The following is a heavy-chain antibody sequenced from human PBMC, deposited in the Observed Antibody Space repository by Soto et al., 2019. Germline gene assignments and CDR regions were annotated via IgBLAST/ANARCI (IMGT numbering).Heavy chain of an antibody. CDR1: GDSFSSYY. CDR3: ARQATYTMDI. D-gene: IGHD4-4*01. Sequence: SETLSLTCTVSGDSFSSYYWSWIRQPPGKGLEWIGYIFYSGSTNYNPSLKSRVTISVDTSKNQFSLQLTSVTAADTAVYFCARQATYTMDIWGHGTTVTVSS. J-gene: IGHJ6*02. V-gene: IGHV4-59*08. CDR2: IFYSGST.